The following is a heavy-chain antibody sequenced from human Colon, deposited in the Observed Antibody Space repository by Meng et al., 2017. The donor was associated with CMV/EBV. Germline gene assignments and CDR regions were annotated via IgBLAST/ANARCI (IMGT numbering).Heavy chain of an antibody. J-gene: IGHJ6*02. CDR1: GGTFSSYA. D-gene: IGHD2-2*01. Sequence: SVKVSCKASGGTFSSYAISWVRQAPGQGLEWMGGIIPILGIANYAQKSQGRVTITADKSTSTAYMELSSLRSEDTAVYYCARGCSSTSCLYYYYYGMDVWGQGTTVTVSS. CDR2: IIPILGIA. V-gene: IGHV1-69*10. CDR3: ARGCSSTSCLYYYYYGMDV.